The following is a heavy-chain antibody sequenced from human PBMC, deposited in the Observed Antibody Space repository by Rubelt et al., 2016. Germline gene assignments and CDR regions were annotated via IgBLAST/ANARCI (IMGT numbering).Heavy chain of an antibody. CDR3: TKGSEGAPHDY. CDR1: GFTFSNYV. J-gene: IGHJ4*02. CDR2: INTAGTT. Sequence: LESGGDLVQPGGSLRLSCAASGFTFSNYVMSWVRQAPGKGLEWVSAINTAGTTFYADSVKGRFIISRDNSRTTMYLQMNSLRVEDTAVYYCTKGSEGAPHDYWGQGTLVSVSS. D-gene: IGHD6-19*01. V-gene: IGHV3-23*01.